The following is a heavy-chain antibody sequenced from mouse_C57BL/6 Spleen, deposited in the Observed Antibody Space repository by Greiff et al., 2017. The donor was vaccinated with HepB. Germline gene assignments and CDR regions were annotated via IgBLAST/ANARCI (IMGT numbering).Heavy chain of an antibody. Sequence: QVQLKQPGAELVRPGSSVKLSCKASGYTFTSYWMHWVKQRPIQGLEWIGNIDPSDSETHYNQKFKDKATLTVDKSSSTAYMQLSSLTSEDSAVYYCARTANSLYYAMDYWGQGTSVTVSS. D-gene: IGHD3-3*01. CDR2: IDPSDSET. CDR1: GYTFTSYW. J-gene: IGHJ4*01. V-gene: IGHV1-52*01. CDR3: ARTANSLYYAMDY.